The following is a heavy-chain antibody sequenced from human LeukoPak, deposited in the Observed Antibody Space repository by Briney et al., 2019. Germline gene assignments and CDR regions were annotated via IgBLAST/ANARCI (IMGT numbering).Heavy chain of an antibody. CDR3: ARAAYYDCSGYRYDAFDI. D-gene: IGHD3-22*01. J-gene: IGHJ3*02. CDR1: GYTFTGYY. CDR2: INPNSGGT. V-gene: IGHV1-2*02. Sequence: GASVKVSCKASGYTFTGYYMHWVRQAPGQGLEWMGWINPNSGGTNDAQKFQGRVTMTRDTSISTAYMELSRLRSDDTAVYYCARAAYYDCSGYRYDAFDIWGQGTMVTVSS.